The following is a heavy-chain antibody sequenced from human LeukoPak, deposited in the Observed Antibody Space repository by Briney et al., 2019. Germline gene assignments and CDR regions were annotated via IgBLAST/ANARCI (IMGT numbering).Heavy chain of an antibody. CDR2: ISAYNGNT. V-gene: IGHV1-18*04. CDR1: GYTFTGYY. D-gene: IGHD6-19*01. CDR3: ARDSNPIASVAGPTDY. J-gene: IGHJ4*02. Sequence: ASVKVSCKASGYTFTGYYMHWVRQAPGQGLEWMGWISAYNGNTNYAQKLQGRVTMTTDTSTSTAYMELRSLRSDDTAVYYCARDSNPIASVAGPTDYWGQGTLVTVSS.